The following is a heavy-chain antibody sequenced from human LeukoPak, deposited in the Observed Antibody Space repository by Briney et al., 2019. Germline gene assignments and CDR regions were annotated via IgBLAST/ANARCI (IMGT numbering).Heavy chain of an antibody. J-gene: IGHJ4*02. CDR1: GVSISSGSYY. V-gene: IGHV4-39*01. Sequence: SETLSLTCTVSGVSISSGSYYWGWIRQPPGKGLEWIGSIYYSGSAYYNPSLRSRVTISMDTSKRQFSLKVVSLTAADTALYYCARLIPPTWWSVAGSRGQHDYWGQGTLVTVSS. D-gene: IGHD6-19*01. CDR3: ARLIPPTWWSVAGSRGQHDY. CDR2: IYYSGSA.